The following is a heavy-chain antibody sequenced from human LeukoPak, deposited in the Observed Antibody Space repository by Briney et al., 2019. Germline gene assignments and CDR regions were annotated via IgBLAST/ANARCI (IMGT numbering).Heavy chain of an antibody. CDR3: TTGVRIQLRPYAFDI. CDR1: GFTFSNAW. CDR2: IKSKTDGGTT. J-gene: IGHJ3*02. D-gene: IGHD5-18*01. Sequence: GGSLRLSCAASGFTFSNAWMSWVRQAPGKGLEWVGRIKSKTDGGTTDYAAPVKGRFTISRDDSKNTLYLQMNSLKTEDTAVYYCTTGVRIQLRPYAFDIWGQGTMVTVSS. V-gene: IGHV3-15*01.